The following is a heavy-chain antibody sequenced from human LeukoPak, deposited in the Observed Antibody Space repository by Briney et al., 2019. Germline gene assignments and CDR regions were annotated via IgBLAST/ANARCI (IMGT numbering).Heavy chain of an antibody. Sequence: GGSLRLSCAASGFSFSTSWMSWVRQAPGKGLEWVANIKPDGSEKHYVDSVKGRITISRDNAKNTLYLQMNSLKTEDTAVYYCTTFGSYYDFWSGYKKLGYYYYMDVWGKGTTVTVSS. J-gene: IGHJ6*03. CDR3: TTFGSYYDFWSGYKKLGYYYYMDV. D-gene: IGHD3-3*01. CDR1: GFSFSTSW. V-gene: IGHV3-7*03. CDR2: IKPDGSEK.